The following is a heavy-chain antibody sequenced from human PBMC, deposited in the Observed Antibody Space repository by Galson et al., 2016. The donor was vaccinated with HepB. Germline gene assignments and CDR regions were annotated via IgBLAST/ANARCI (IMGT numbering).Heavy chain of an antibody. CDR1: GLTLTTSG. D-gene: IGHD6-6*01. CDR2: ISSSVSTI. V-gene: IGHV3-48*02. J-gene: IGHJ3*01. Sequence: SLRLSCAASGLTLTTSGLNWVRQAPGKGLEWVSYISSSVSTIYYADSVMGRFTISRDSTKNSVYLQMNNLRDEDTAVYYCARELVRSAFDLWGQGILVTVSS. CDR3: ARELVRSAFDL.